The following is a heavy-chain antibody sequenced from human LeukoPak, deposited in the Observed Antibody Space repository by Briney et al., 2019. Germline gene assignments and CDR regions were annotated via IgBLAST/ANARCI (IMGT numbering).Heavy chain of an antibody. V-gene: IGHV3-48*04. Sequence: GGSLRLSCAASGFTFSSYSMNWVRQAPGKGLEWVSYISSNSNTIYYADSVKGRFTISRDNSKNMLYLQMDNLRVDDTAMYYCARDLSAAYDFWGQGILVTVSS. D-gene: IGHD2-21*01. CDR3: ARDLSAAYDF. CDR1: GFTFSSYS. J-gene: IGHJ4*02. CDR2: ISSNSNTI.